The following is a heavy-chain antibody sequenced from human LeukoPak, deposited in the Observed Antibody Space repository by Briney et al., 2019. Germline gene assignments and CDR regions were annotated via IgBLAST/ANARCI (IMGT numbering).Heavy chain of an antibody. V-gene: IGHV3-64D*06. CDR1: GFTFKKYA. CDR3: VKDLYYDNSGYYSGAFDY. D-gene: IGHD3-22*01. J-gene: IGHJ4*02. CDR2: INSNGGRT. Sequence: QPGGSLRLSCSASGFTFKKYAMHWVRQAPGKGLEYVSAINSNGGRTYYADSVKGRFTISRENSKNTLFLQMSSLRVEDTAVYYCVKDLYYDNSGYYSGAFDYWGQGTLVTVSS.